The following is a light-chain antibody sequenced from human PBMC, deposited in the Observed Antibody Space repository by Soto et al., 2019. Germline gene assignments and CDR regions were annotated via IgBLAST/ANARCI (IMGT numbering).Light chain of an antibody. CDR1: ETIASY. CDR3: QQTYNPPRT. V-gene: IGKV1-39*01. J-gene: IGKJ1*01. Sequence: IQMTQSPSSLSASVGDRVTITCRASETIASYVNWYQQRPRKAPKLLIYAASTLQSGVPSRFGGSGSGTDFTLTITSLQPEDFATYFCQQTYNPPRTFGQGTRL. CDR2: AAS.